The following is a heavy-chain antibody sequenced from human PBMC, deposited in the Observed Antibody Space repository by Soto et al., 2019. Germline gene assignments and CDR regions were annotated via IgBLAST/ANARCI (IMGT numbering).Heavy chain of an antibody. CDR2: ISTTSSTM. CDR3: AREWNYGSGTYYNVGWFDS. V-gene: IGHV3-48*01. Sequence: ESGGGLVQPGGSLRLSCAASGFTFSYYSMNWVRHAPGKGLEWVSYISTTSSTMYYADSVKGRFTISRDNAKNSLYLQMNSLSGEDTAVYYCAREWNYGSGTYYNVGWFDSWGQGTLVTVSS. D-gene: IGHD3-10*01. CDR1: GFTFSYYS. J-gene: IGHJ5*01.